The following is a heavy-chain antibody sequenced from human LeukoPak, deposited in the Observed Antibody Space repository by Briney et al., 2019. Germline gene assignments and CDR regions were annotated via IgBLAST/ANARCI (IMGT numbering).Heavy chain of an antibody. J-gene: IGHJ4*02. Sequence: TSETLSLTCTVSGGSISSYYWSWIRQPPGKGLEWIGYIYYSGSTNYNPSLKSRVTISVDTSKNQFSLKLSSVTAADTAVYYCARHGGDGSGSYYPENAFDYWGQGTLVTVSS. D-gene: IGHD3-10*01. CDR3: ARHGGDGSGSYYPENAFDY. CDR2: IYYSGST. V-gene: IGHV4-59*08. CDR1: GGSISSYY.